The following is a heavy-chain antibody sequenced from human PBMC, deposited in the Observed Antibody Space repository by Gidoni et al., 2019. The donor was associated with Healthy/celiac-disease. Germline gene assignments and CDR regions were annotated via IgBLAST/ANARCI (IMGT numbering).Heavy chain of an antibody. CDR2: ISYDGSNK. V-gene: IGHV3-30*18. Sequence: QVQLVESGGGVVQPGRSLRLSCAASGFTFSSDGMHWVRQAPGKGLEWVAVISYDGSNKYYADSVKGRFTISRDNSKNTLYLQMNSLRAEDTAVYYCAKDLMYYVGGTYYYGMDVWGQGTTVTVSS. D-gene: IGHD2-8*01. J-gene: IGHJ6*02. CDR3: AKDLMYYVGGTYYYGMDV. CDR1: GFTFSSDG.